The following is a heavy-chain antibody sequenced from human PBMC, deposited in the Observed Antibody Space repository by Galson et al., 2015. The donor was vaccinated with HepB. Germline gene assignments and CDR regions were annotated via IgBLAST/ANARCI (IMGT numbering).Heavy chain of an antibody. J-gene: IGHJ4*02. D-gene: IGHD4-17*01. CDR2: ISGSGVSA. CDR1: EFTFSSYA. V-gene: IGHV3-23*01. Sequence: SLRLSCAASEFTFSSYAMNWVRQAPGKGLEWVSTISGSGVSAYYADSVKGRFTISRDNSKNTLYLQMNSLGGEDTAIYYCARDRHAWGPTVNLDYWGQGTLVTVSS. CDR3: ARDRHAWGPTVNLDY.